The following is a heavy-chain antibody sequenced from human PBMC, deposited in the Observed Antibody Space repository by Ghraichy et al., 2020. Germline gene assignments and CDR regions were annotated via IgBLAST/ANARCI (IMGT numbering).Heavy chain of an antibody. D-gene: IGHD6-6*01. J-gene: IGHJ4*02. Sequence: SETLSLTCTVSGASIISNSIYWGWIRQPPGKGLEWIGSIYYTGSTTYFNPSLKSRVTMSVDTSKNQFSLRLNSVTAADTAIYYCARRPPSSSYYFDYWGQGTLVTVSS. V-gene: IGHV4-39*01. CDR1: GASIISNSIY. CDR2: IYYTGSTT. CDR3: ARRPPSSSYYFDY.